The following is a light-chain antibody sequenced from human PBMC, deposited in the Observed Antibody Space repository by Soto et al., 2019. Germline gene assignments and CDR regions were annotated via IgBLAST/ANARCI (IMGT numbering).Light chain of an antibody. V-gene: IGKV1-5*03. CDR2: ETS. CDR1: QSISKW. CDR3: QQYYSYSAFT. J-gene: IGKJ3*01. Sequence: DIQMTQSPSTLSASVGDRVIITCRASQSISKWLAWYQQKPGIAPKLLLYETSSLQSGVPLRFSGSGSGTEFTLTIISLQPDDFATYYCQQYYSYSAFTFGPGTKLEIQ.